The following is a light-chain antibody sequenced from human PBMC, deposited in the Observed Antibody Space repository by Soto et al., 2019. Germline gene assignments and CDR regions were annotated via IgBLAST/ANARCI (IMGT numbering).Light chain of an antibody. CDR1: SGHSSYI. J-gene: IGLJ3*02. V-gene: IGLV4-60*02. CDR3: GTWDSNTRV. Sequence: QSVLTQSSSASASLGSSVKLTCTLSSGHSSYIIAWHQQQPGKAPRYLMKLEGSGSYNKGSGVPDRFSGSSSGADRYLTISHLQFEDEADYYCGTWDSNTRVFGGGTTLTVL. CDR2: LEGSGSY.